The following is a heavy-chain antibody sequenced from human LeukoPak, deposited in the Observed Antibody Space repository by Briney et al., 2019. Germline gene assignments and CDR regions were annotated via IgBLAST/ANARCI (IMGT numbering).Heavy chain of an antibody. V-gene: IGHV4-30-4*08. Sequence: SETLSLTCTVSGGSVSSGDYYWSWIRQPPGKVREWIGYIYYSGNTYYNPSLKSRLTISVDTSKNQFSLKLTSVTAADTAVYYCARARRFAAAGTTAFDIWGQGTVVTVSS. CDR1: GGSVSSGDYY. CDR2: IYYSGNT. D-gene: IGHD6-13*01. CDR3: ARARRFAAAGTTAFDI. J-gene: IGHJ3*02.